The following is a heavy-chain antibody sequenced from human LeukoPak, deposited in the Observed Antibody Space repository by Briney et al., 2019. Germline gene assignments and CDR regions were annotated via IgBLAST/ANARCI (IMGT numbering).Heavy chain of an antibody. V-gene: IGHV1-69*05. CDR1: GGTFSSYA. D-gene: IGHD6-19*01. CDR2: IIPIFGTA. CDR3: ARERDIAVAGIYYFDY. J-gene: IGHJ4*02. Sequence: SVKVSCXASGGTFSSYAISWVRQAPGQGLEWMGRIIPIFGTANYAQKFQGRVTITTDESTSTAYMELSSLRSEDTAVYYCARERDIAVAGIYYFDYWGQGTLVTVSS.